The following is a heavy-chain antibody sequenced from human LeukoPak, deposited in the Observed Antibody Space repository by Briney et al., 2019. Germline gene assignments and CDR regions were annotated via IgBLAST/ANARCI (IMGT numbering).Heavy chain of an antibody. CDR1: GDSISGNY. D-gene: IGHD3-10*01. CDR2: IYYSGST. V-gene: IGHV4-59*12. CDR3: VVLFRRGSGSYYIDY. J-gene: IGHJ4*02. Sequence: PSETLSLTCTVSGDSISGNYWTWIRQPPGKGLEWIGYIYYSGSTNYNASLKSRVTISVDTSKNQFSLKLRSVTAADTAAYYCVVLFRRGSGSYYIDYWGQGTLVTVSS.